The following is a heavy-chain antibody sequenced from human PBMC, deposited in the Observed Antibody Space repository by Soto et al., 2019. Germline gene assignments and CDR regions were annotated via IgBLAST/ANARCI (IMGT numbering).Heavy chain of an antibody. V-gene: IGHV3-48*01. CDR3: ARSGSTSCYAFCWWDY. J-gene: IGHJ4*02. Sequence: GGSLRLSCAASGFTFSSYSMNWVRQAPGKGLEWVSYISSSSSTIYYADSVKGRFTISRDNAKNSLYLQMNSLRAEDTAVYYCARSGSTSCYAFCWWDYWGQGTLVTVSS. D-gene: IGHD2-2*01. CDR2: ISSSSSTI. CDR1: GFTFSSYS.